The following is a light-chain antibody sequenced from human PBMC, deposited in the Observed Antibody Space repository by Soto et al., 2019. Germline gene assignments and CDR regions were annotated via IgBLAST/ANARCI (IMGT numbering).Light chain of an antibody. CDR2: DAS. Sequence: DIQMTQSPSTVSAYVGDSVTITCRASQSITTWLAWYQQKPGKAPRILIYDASSLESGVPSRFSGSGSGTEFTLTISSLQPDDFATYYCQHFNSYPWTFGQGTKVDIK. CDR1: QSITTW. J-gene: IGKJ1*01. CDR3: QHFNSYPWT. V-gene: IGKV1-5*01.